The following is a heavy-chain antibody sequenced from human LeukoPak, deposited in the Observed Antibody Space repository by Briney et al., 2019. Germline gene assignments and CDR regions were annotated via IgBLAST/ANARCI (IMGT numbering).Heavy chain of an antibody. CDR2: ISGSGGST. D-gene: IGHD3-3*01. J-gene: IGHJ4*02. Sequence: GGSLRLSCAASGFTFSSYAMSWVRQAPGKGLEWVSAISGSGGSTYYADSVKGRFTISRDNSKNTLYLQMDSLRAEDTAVYYCVNHVLRFLEWLTPEPGFDYWGQGTLVTVSS. CDR1: GFTFSSYA. CDR3: VNHVLRFLEWLTPEPGFDY. V-gene: IGHV3-23*01.